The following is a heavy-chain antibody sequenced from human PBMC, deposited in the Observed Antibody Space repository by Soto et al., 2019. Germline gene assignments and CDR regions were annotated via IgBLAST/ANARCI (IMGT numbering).Heavy chain of an antibody. D-gene: IGHD6-13*01. CDR2: IKQDGSEK. CDR3: ARALSSSWYSSDAFDI. Sequence: PEGSLRLSCAASGFTFSSHWMSWVRQAPGKGLEWVANIKQDGSEKYYVDSVKGRFTISRDNAKNSLYLQMNSLRAEDTAVYYCARALSSSWYSSDAFDIWGQGTMVTVSS. V-gene: IGHV3-7*03. J-gene: IGHJ3*02. CDR1: GFTFSSHW.